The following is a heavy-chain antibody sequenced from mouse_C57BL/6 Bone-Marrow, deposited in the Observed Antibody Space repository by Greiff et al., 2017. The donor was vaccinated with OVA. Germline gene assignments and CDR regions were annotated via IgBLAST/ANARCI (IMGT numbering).Heavy chain of an antibody. D-gene: IGHD2-4*01. Sequence: QVQLQQSGAELVKPGASVKLSCKASGYTFTSYWMHWVKQRPGQGLEWIGMIHPNSGSTNYNEKFKSKATLTVDKSSSTAYMQLSSLTSEDSAVYYCARRYYDYPWFAYWGQGTLVTVSA. CDR2: IHPNSGST. CDR3: ARRYYDYPWFAY. CDR1: GYTFTSYW. V-gene: IGHV1-64*01. J-gene: IGHJ3*01.